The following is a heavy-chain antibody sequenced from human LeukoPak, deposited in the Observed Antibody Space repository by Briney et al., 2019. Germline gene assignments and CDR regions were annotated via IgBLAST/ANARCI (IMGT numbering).Heavy chain of an antibody. CDR3: ASLWAGTHAFDI. CDR1: GFTFSTQA. D-gene: IGHD6-19*01. Sequence: PGGSLRLSCAASGFTFSTQAMSWVRQAPGKGLEWVSSITGSGASTYYADSVKGRFTISRDNSKNTLYLQMNCLKAEDTAVYYCASLWAGTHAFDIWGQGTMVTVSS. J-gene: IGHJ3*02. CDR2: ITGSGAST. V-gene: IGHV3-23*01.